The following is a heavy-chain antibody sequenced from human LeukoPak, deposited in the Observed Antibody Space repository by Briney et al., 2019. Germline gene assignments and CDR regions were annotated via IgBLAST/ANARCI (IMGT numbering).Heavy chain of an antibody. V-gene: IGHV4-34*01. D-gene: IGHD3-22*01. J-gene: IGHJ4*02. Sequence: SETLSLTCAVYGGSFSGYYWSWIRQPPGKGLEWIGEINHSGSTNYNPSLKSRVTISVDTSKNQFSLKLSSVTAADTAVYYCARASKRYYDSSPPFDYWGQGTLVTVSS. CDR1: GGSFSGYY. CDR2: INHSGST. CDR3: ARASKRYYDSSPPFDY.